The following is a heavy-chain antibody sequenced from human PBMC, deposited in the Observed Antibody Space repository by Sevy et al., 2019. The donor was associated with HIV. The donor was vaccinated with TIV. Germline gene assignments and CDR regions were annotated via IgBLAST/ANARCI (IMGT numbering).Heavy chain of an antibody. CDR1: GYTFTGYY. CDR3: ARVLGFGELLYYYYGMDV. V-gene: IGHV1-2*02. D-gene: IGHD3-10*01. J-gene: IGHJ6*02. CDR2: INPNSGGT. Sequence: ASVKVSCKASGYTFTGYYMHWVRQAPGQVLEWMGWINPNSGGTNYAQKFQGRVTMTRDTSISTAYMELSRLRSDDTAVYYCARVLGFGELLYYYYGMDVWGQGTTVTVSS.